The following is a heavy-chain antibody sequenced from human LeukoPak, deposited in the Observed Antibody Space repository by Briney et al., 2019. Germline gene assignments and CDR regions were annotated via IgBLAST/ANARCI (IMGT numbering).Heavy chain of an antibody. CDR3: AREVNDYGSF. J-gene: IGHJ4*02. V-gene: IGHV4-38-2*02. CDR1: GYSISSGYY. Sequence: SETLSVTCTVSGYSISSGYYWGWIRQPPGKGLEWIGSIYHRGSTYYNPSLKSRVTISVDTSKNQFSLKLSSVTAADTAVYYCAREVNDYGSFWGQGTLVTVSS. D-gene: IGHD4-17*01. CDR2: IYHRGST.